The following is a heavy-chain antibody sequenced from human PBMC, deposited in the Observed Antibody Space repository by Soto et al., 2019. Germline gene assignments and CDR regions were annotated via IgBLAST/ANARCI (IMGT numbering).Heavy chain of an antibody. CDR3: ARHNYGSGSTYFDY. J-gene: IGHJ4*02. V-gene: IGHV4-4*02. CDR1: GGSISSSNW. CDR2: IYHSGST. D-gene: IGHD3-10*01. Sequence: SETLSLTCAVSGGSISSSNWWSWVRQPPGKGLEWIGEIYHSGSTNYNPSLKSRATISVDKSKNQFSLKLNSMTAADTAVYYCARHNYGSGSTYFDYWGQGTLVTVSS.